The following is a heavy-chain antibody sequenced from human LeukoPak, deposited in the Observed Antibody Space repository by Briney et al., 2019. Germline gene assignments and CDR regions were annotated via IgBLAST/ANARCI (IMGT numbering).Heavy chain of an antibody. J-gene: IGHJ5*02. CDR3: ARGIWKYWFDP. CDR2: IYYSGST. D-gene: IGHD3-3*01. Sequence: PSETLSLTCTVSGGSISSYYWSWLRQPPGKGLEWIGYIYYSGSTNYNPSLKSRVTISVDTSKNQFSLTLSSVTAADTAVYYCARGIWKYWFDPWGQGTLVTVSS. CDR1: GGSISSYY. V-gene: IGHV4-59*01.